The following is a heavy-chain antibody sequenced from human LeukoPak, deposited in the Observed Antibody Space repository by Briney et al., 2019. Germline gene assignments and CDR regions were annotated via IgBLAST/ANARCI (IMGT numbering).Heavy chain of an antibody. CDR1: GFTFSSYE. CDR2: ISSSGRII. Sequence: GGSLRLSCAASGFTFSSYEMNWVRQAPGKGLEWVSDISSSGRIIYYADSVKGRFTISRDNSKNTLYLHMYSLRADDTAVYYCAKTSETLVGAGPDYWGQGTLVTVSS. CDR3: AKTSETLVGAGPDY. D-gene: IGHD1-26*01. V-gene: IGHV3-23*01. J-gene: IGHJ4*02.